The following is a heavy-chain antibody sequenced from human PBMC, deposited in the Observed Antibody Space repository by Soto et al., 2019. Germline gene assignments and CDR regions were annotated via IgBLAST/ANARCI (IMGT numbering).Heavy chain of an antibody. CDR3: ARDSPHGDEYGDY. D-gene: IGHD4-17*01. CDR1: GFTFSSYW. CDR2: IKHDGSEK. J-gene: IGHJ4*02. V-gene: IGHV3-7*01. Sequence: GGSLRLSCAASGFTFSSYWMSWVRQAPGKGLEWVASIKHDGSEKYYVDSVEGRFTISRDNAKNSLSLQMNRLRAEDTAVYYCARDSPHGDEYGDYWGQGTLVTVSS.